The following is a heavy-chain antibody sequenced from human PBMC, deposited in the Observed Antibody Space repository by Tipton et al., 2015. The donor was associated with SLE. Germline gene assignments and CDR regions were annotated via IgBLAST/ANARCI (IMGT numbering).Heavy chain of an antibody. CDR3: ARDRGGLVFDL. CDR2: IYTSGST. J-gene: IGHJ2*01. D-gene: IGHD2-8*02. Sequence: TLSLTCTVSGGSISSSSYYWGWIRQPAGKGLEWIGRIYTSGSTNYNPSLKSRVTISVDTSKNQFSLKLSSVTAADTAVYYCARDRGGLVFDLWGRGTLVTVSS. V-gene: IGHV4-61*02. CDR1: GGSISSSSYY.